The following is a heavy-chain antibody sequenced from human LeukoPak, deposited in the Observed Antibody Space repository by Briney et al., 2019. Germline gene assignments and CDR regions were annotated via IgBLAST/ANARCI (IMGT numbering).Heavy chain of an antibody. CDR1: GGSISTYY. J-gene: IGHJ4*02. V-gene: IGHV4-59*01. D-gene: IGHD6-13*01. CDR2: IYYSGST. CDR3: ARVVAAAGTPDY. Sequence: SETLSLTCTVSGGSISTYYWSWIRQPPGKGLEWIGYIYYSGSTYYNPSLKSRVTISVDTSKNQFSLKLNGVTAADTAVYYCARVVAAAGTPDYWGQGTLVTVSS.